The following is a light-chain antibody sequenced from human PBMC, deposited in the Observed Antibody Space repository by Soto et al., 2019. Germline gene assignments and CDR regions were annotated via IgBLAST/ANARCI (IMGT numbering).Light chain of an antibody. V-gene: IGKV2-28*01. CDR1: QSLLHINGDNY. J-gene: IGKJ2*01. CDR2: LAS. CDR3: MQRIQTPYA. Sequence: DVVMTQAPLSRPVSPGEPASLSCRSSQSLLHINGDNYLDWYLQKPGQPPQLLIYLASNRDSGAPNRLSGSGSGTDFTLTISIVEADDAGVNYFMQRIQTPYAFGQGTRLEIK.